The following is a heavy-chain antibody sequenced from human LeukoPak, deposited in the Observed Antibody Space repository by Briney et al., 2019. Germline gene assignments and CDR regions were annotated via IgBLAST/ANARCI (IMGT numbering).Heavy chain of an antibody. V-gene: IGHV4-34*01. CDR2: INHSGST. J-gene: IGHJ4*02. D-gene: IGHD3-9*01. Sequence: SETLSLTCAVYGGSFRGYSWSWIRQPPGKGLEWIGEINHSGSTNYNPSLKSRVTISVDTSKNQFSLKLSSVTAADTAVYYCARDLDWKTPFDYWGQGTLVTVSS. CDR1: GGSFRGYS. CDR3: ARDLDWKTPFDY.